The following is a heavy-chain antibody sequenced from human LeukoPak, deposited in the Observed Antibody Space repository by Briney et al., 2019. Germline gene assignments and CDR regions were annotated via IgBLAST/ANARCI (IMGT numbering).Heavy chain of an antibody. CDR1: GYTFTSYS. CDR3: ARASYCSGGSCYSDY. CDR2: ISASNGNT. J-gene: IGHJ4*02. V-gene: IGHV1-18*01. Sequence: ASVKVSCKASGYTFTSYSISWVRQAPGQGLEWMGWISASNGNTIYAQKVKGRVTMTTDTSTSTAYMELRSLKSDDTAVYYCARASYCSGGSCYSDYWGQGTLVTVSS. D-gene: IGHD2-15*01.